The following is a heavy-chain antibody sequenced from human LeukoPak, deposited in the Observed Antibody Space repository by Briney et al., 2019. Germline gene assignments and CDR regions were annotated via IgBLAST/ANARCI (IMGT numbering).Heavy chain of an antibody. CDR2: INHSGST. CDR1: GGSISSSSYY. J-gene: IGHJ4*02. CDR3: AREEGIAAAGTLLDY. D-gene: IGHD6-13*01. Sequence: SETLSLTCTVSGGSISSSSYYWGWIRQPPGKGLEWIGEINHSGSTNYNPSLKSRVTISVDTSKNQFSLKLSSVTAADTAVYYCAREEGIAAAGTLLDYWGQGTLVTVSS. V-gene: IGHV4-39*07.